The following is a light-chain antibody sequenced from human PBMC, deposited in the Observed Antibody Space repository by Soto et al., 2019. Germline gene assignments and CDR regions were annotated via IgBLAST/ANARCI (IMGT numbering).Light chain of an antibody. J-gene: IGLJ1*01. CDR2: SNN. CDR3: AAWDDSRYV. Sequence: QSVLNQPPSASGTPGQRVTISCSGSSSNIGSNTVNWYQQLPGTAPKLLIYSNNQRPSGVPDRFSGSKSGTSASLAISGLQSEDEADYYCAAWDDSRYVFGTGTKVTVL. CDR1: SSNIGSNT. V-gene: IGLV1-44*01.